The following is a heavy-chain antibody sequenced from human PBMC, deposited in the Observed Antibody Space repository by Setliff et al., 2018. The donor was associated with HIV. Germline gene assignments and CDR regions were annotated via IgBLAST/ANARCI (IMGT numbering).Heavy chain of an antibody. D-gene: IGHD3-10*01. CDR2: IIPIFGTA. Sequence: SVKVSCKAYGGTFSNYGISWVRQAPGQGLEWMGGIIPIFGTANYAQKFQGRVTITADASTSTAYMELSSLSSEDTAVYYCARVVVRGVTFIAEYFQHWGQGTLVTVS. J-gene: IGHJ1*01. V-gene: IGHV1-69*13. CDR1: GGTFSNYG. CDR3: ARVVVRGVTFIAEYFQH.